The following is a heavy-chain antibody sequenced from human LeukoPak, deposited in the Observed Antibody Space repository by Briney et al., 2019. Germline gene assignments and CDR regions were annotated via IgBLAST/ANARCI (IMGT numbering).Heavy chain of an antibody. CDR2: ISYDGSNK. CDR1: GFTFSSYG. CDR3: AKDMYSSSWYSGFDY. D-gene: IGHD6-13*01. J-gene: IGHJ4*02. V-gene: IGHV3-30*18. Sequence: PGGSLRLSCAASGFTFSSYGMHWVRQAPGKGLEWVAVISYDGSNKYYADSVKGRFTISRDNSKNTLYLQMNSLRAEDTAVYYCAKDMYSSSWYSGFDYWGQGTLATVSS.